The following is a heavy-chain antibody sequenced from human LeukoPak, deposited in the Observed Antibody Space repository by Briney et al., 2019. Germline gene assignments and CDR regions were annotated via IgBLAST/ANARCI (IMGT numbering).Heavy chain of an antibody. CDR1: GSSISSGGFS. CDR2: MYHSGNT. V-gene: IGHV4-30-2*01. J-gene: IGHJ3*02. CDR3: ARCRGYYSTCSFDI. D-gene: IGHD3-22*01. Sequence: SETLSLTCAVSGSSISSGGFSSSWIRQPPGKGLEWIGYMYHSGNTYYNPSLKSRVTISEDRSKNQFSLKLSPVTAADTAVYYCARCRGYYSTCSFDIWGPGTLVTVSS.